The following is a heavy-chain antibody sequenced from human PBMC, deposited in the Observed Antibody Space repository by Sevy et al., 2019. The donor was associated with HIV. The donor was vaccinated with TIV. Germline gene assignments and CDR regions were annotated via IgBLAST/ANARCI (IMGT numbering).Heavy chain of an antibody. CDR2: IYPGDSDT. CDR3: ARHGNTPWTPPFDY. J-gene: IGHJ4*02. V-gene: IGHV5-51*01. D-gene: IGHD1-1*01. CDR1: GYIFTTYW. Sequence: GESLKISCKASGYIFTTYWIGWVRQMPGKGLEWMGIIYPGDSDTRYSPSFQGQVTISADKSISTAYLQWSSLKASDTAIYYCARHGNTPWTPPFDYWGQGTLVTVSS.